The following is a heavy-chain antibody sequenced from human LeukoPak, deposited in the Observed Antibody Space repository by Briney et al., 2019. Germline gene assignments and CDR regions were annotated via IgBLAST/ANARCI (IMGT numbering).Heavy chain of an antibody. J-gene: IGHJ4*02. CDR3: ARGRQNYGDYPY. CDR2: LYYGVST. Sequence: GGSLRLSCVVSGFTVSGDYISWFRQAPGKGLEWVSVLYYGVSTFYKDSVKGRFTTSGDNFNNTVYLRMNSLRAEDTAVYYCARGRQNYGDYPYWGQGTLVTVSS. CDR1: GFTVSGDY. D-gene: IGHD4-17*01. V-gene: IGHV3-53*01.